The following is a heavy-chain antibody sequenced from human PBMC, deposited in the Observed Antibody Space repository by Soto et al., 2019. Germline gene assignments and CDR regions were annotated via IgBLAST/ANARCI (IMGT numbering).Heavy chain of an antibody. CDR2: IYWDDDK. J-gene: IGHJ5*02. CDR3: AHTFRHNNESDIDQ. V-gene: IGHV2-5*02. Sequence: QVTLKESGPTLVKPTQTLTLPCTFSRFSLSTSGVGVGWIRQPPGKALEWLALIYWDDDKRQTPSLRPRLTITADTSKNHLVFTMIRMDPADTATYYSAHTFRHNNESDIDQWGQGALVTVSS. CDR1: RFSLSTSGVG. D-gene: IGHD1-1*01.